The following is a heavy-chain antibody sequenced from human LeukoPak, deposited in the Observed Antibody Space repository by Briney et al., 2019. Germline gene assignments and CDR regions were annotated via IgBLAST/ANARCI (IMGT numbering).Heavy chain of an antibody. CDR1: GXIFTSYW. V-gene: IGHV5-51*01. Sequence: KFGESLKISFKGSGXIFTSYWIGWVRQMPGKGLEWMGIIYPGDSDTRYSPSFQGQVTISADKSISTAYLQWSSLKASDTAMYYCARLKGYYDSSGSLFDYWGQGTLVTVSS. J-gene: IGHJ4*02. D-gene: IGHD3-22*01. CDR2: IYPGDSDT. CDR3: ARLKGYYDSSGSLFDY.